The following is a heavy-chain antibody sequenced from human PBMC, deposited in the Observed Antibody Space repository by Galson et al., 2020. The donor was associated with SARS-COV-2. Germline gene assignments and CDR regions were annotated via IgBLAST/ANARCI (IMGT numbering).Heavy chain of an antibody. CDR1: GDSISTSRHY. J-gene: IGHJ4*02. CDR3: AGHFDEFDY. D-gene: IGHD3-3*02. CDR2: TYSSGSP. Sequence: ASETLSLTCSVSGDSISTSRHYWGWIRQPPGKGLEWIGSTYSSGSPYYNPSLRSRVTISVDTSKNQFYLKVSSVTAADTAVYFCAGHFDEFDYWGKGTLVTVAS. V-gene: IGHV4-39*07.